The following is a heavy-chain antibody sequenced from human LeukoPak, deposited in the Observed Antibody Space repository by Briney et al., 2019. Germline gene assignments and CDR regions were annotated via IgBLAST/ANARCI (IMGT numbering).Heavy chain of an antibody. CDR2: INHSGST. CDR1: GGSFSSYY. V-gene: IGHV4-34*01. Sequence: SETQSLTCAVYGGSFSSYYWSWIRQPPGKGLEWIGEINHSGSTNYNPSLKSRVTISVDTSKNQFSLRLSSVTAADTAVYYCGRRLPWPVVGATTRNYYYYYMDVWGKGTTVTVSS. CDR3: GRRLPWPVVGATTRNYYYYYMDV. J-gene: IGHJ6*03. D-gene: IGHD1-26*01.